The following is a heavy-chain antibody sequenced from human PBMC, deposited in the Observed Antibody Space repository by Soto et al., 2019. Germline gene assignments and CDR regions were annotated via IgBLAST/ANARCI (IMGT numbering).Heavy chain of an antibody. D-gene: IGHD2-8*02. V-gene: IGHV1-18*01. Sequence: QVQLVQSGAEVKKPGASVKVSCKASGYTFTSYGISWVRQAPGQGLEWMGWISAYNYNTNYAQKLQGRVTMTTDTFTSPAYRQVRSLRSDDAAVYYCARAGGRNFYYGMDVWGQGTTVTVSS. J-gene: IGHJ6*02. CDR1: GYTFTSYG. CDR2: ISAYNYNT. CDR3: ARAGGRNFYYGMDV.